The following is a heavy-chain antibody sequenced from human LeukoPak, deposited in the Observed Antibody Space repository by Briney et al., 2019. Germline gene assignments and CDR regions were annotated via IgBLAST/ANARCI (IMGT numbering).Heavy chain of an antibody. Sequence: GGSLRLSCAASGFTFSDYWMSWVRQAPGKGLEWVANINQDGSEKYYVNSVKGRFTISRDNAKNSLYLQMNSLRAEDTAIYFCAREDDWNYEDYWGQGTLVTVSS. CDR2: INQDGSEK. V-gene: IGHV3-7*01. D-gene: IGHD1-7*01. CDR1: GFTFSDYW. J-gene: IGHJ4*02. CDR3: AREDDWNYEDY.